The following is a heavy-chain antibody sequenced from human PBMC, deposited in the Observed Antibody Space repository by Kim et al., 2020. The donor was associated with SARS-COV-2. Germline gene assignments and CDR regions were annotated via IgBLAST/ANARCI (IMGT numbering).Heavy chain of an antibody. D-gene: IGHD2-2*01. CDR3: AREDEEQYPAYYYGMDV. J-gene: IGHJ6*02. CDR1: GFTFSSYA. V-gene: IGHV3-64*01. CDR2: ISSNGGST. Sequence: GGSLRLSCAASGFTFSSYAMHWVRQAPGKGLEYVSAISSNGGSTYYANSVKGRFTISRDNSKNTLYLQMGSLRAEDMAVYYCAREDEEQYPAYYYGMDVWGQGTTVTVSS.